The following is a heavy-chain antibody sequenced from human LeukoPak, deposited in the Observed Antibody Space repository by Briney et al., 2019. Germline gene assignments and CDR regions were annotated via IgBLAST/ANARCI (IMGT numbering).Heavy chain of an antibody. D-gene: IGHD2-21*01. V-gene: IGHV5-51*01. Sequence: GESLKISFQASGSRFTTNWIAWVRPMPGKGLECMGIIYPRDSDTRYSPSFQGQVTISADKSINTAYLQWSSLKASDTAMYYCARQYSGFDYWGQGTLVTVSS. CDR2: IYPRDSDT. CDR1: GSRFTTNW. CDR3: ARQYSGFDY. J-gene: IGHJ4*02.